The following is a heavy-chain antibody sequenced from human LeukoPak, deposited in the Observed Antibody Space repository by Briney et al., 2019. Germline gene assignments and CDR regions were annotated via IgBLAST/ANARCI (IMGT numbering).Heavy chain of an antibody. CDR3: ARVLLEDIVLGADY. CDR1: GYTFTSYG. D-gene: IGHD2-8*02. J-gene: IGHJ4*02. CDR2: ISAYNGNT. V-gene: IGHV1-18*01. Sequence: ASVKVSCKASGYTFTSYGISWVRQAPGQGLEWMGWISAYNGNTNYAQKLQGRVTMTTDTSTSTAYMELRSQRSDDTAVYYCARVLLEDIVLGADYWGQGTLVTVSS.